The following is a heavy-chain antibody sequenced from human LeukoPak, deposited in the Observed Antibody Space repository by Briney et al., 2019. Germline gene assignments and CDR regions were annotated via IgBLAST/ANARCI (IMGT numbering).Heavy chain of an antibody. J-gene: IGHJ4*02. D-gene: IGHD2-2*01. CDR2: IYYSGST. CDR3: ARRVVPAALDY. V-gene: IGHV4-59*08. Sequence: SETLSLTCTVSGGSISSYYWRWIRQPPGKGLEWIEYIYYSGSTNYNPSLKSRVTISVDTSKSQFSLKLSSVTAADTAVYYCARRVVPAALDYWGQGTLVTVSS. CDR1: GGSISSYY.